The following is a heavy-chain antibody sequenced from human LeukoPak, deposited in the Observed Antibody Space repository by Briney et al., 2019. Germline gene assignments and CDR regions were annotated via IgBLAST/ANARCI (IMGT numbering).Heavy chain of an antibody. CDR1: GFTFSSYS. J-gene: IGHJ3*02. CDR2: ISSSSSYI. D-gene: IGHD1-26*01. CDR3: ARGAGGGNYHDAFDI. V-gene: IGHV3-21*01. Sequence: SGGSLRLSCAASGFTFSSYSMNWVRQAPGKGLEWVSSISSSSSYIYYADSVKGRFTISRDNAKNSLYLQMNSLRAEDTAVYYCARGAGGGNYHDAFDIWGQGTMVTASS.